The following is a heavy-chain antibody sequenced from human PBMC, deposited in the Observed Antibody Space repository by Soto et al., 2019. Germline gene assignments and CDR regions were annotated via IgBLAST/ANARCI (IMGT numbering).Heavy chain of an antibody. Sequence: QVQLVQSGAEVKPGASVKVSCKASGYIFTSHGISWVRQAPGQGLEWMGRISTYNGNTKYAQKLQGRVTMTTDTSASIAYMELRSLRSDDTAVYYCARDNGQWLVSDWGQGTLVTVSS. J-gene: IGHJ1*01. D-gene: IGHD6-19*01. CDR2: ISTYNGNT. CDR1: GYIFTSHG. V-gene: IGHV1-18*01. CDR3: ARDNGQWLVSD.